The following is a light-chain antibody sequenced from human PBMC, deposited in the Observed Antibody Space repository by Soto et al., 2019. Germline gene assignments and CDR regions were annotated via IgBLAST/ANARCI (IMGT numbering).Light chain of an antibody. CDR1: SSDIGAYNY. J-gene: IGLJ2*01. CDR2: AVS. CDR3: ATWDSSLSAVV. Sequence: QSVLTQPASVSGSPGQSITISCTGTSSDIGAYNYVSWYQQYPGKAPRLLIYAVSNRPSGVSDRFSGSKSGNTASLTISGLQAEDEAHYYCATWDSSLSAVVVGGGTKLTVL. V-gene: IGLV2-14*01.